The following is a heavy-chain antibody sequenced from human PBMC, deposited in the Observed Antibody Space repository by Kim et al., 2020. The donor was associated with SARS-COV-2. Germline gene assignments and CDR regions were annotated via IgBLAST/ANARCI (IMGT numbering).Heavy chain of an antibody. J-gene: IGHJ4*02. D-gene: IGHD6-19*01. Sequence: NYLPSLKSRVTIAVDTSKNQFSLKLSSGTAADTDVYYCARSSSGWEDFDYWGQGTLVTVSS. CDR3: ARSSSGWEDFDY. V-gene: IGHV4-59*01.